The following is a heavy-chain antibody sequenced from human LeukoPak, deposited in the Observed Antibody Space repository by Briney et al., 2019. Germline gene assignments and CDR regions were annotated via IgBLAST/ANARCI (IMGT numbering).Heavy chain of an antibody. Sequence: PAESLRLSCTAPGFTHSPDHMLWLLPAPGKALQRVSIIYSGADTYYADSVKGRFTISRDNSKNTLYLQMNSLRAEDTAVYYCARDRYSTIFGGWGQGTLVPVS. CDR3: ARDRYSTIFGG. CDR2: IYSGADT. D-gene: IGHD3-3*01. V-gene: IGHV3-66*02. J-gene: IGHJ4*02. CDR1: GFTHSPDH.